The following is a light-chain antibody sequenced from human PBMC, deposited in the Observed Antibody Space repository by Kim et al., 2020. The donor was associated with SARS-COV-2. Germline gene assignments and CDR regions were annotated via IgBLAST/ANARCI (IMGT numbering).Light chain of an antibody. J-gene: IGLJ3*02. V-gene: IGLV4-69*01. CDR3: QTWDTGIRV. Sequence: QPVLTQSPSASASLGASVKLTCTLSSGHSTYAIAWHQQQPEKGPRFLMKLDSDRSHIKGDGIPDRFSGSSSGPERYLTISSLQSEDEADYYCQTWDTGIRVFGRGTKVTVL. CDR2: LDSDRSH. CDR1: SGHSTYA.